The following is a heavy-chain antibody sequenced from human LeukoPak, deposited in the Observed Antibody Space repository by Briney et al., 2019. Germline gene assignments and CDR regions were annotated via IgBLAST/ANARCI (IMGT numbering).Heavy chain of an antibody. Sequence: ASVKVSCKASGYTFTSYGISWVRQAPGQGLEWMGWISAYNGNTNYAQKLQGRVTMATDTSTSTDYLELSSLRSEDTAVYYCARDNSVRDEAWWFNPWGQGTLVTVSS. D-gene: IGHD5-24*01. V-gene: IGHV1-18*01. J-gene: IGHJ5*02. CDR1: GYTFTSYG. CDR3: ARDNSVRDEAWWFNP. CDR2: ISAYNGNT.